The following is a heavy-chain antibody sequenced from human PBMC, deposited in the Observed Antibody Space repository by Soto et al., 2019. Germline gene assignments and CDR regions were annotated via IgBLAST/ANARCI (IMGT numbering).Heavy chain of an antibody. V-gene: IGHV1-69*13. D-gene: IGHD4-17*01. CDR1: GGTFSSYT. CDR3: ARGDATKIVVTTYYAMDV. Sequence: SVKVSCKASGGTFSSYTINWVRQAPGQRLEWMGGIIPVFGTANYAQKFQGRVTITADESTNIVYMDVTSLRSEDTAVYYCARGDATKIVVTTYYAMDVWGQGTTVTVSS. CDR2: IIPVFGTA. J-gene: IGHJ6*02.